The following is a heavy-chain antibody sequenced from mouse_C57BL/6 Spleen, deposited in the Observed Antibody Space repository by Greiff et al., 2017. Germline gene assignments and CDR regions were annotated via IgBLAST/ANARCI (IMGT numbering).Heavy chain of an antibody. J-gene: IGHJ4*01. D-gene: IGHD2-3*01. CDR3: ARSDYDGYSPYAMDY. V-gene: IGHV1-55*01. Sequence: QVQLQQPGAELVKPGASVKMSCKASGYTFTSYWITWVKQRPGQGLEWIGDIYPGSGSTNYNEKFKSKATLTVDTSSSTAYMQLSSLTSEDSVVYYCARSDYDGYSPYAMDYWGQGTSVTVSS. CDR1: GYTFTSYW. CDR2: IYPGSGST.